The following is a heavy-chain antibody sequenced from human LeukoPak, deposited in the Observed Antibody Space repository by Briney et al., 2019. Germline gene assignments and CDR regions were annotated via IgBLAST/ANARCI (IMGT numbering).Heavy chain of an antibody. J-gene: IGHJ6*03. CDR1: GYTFSNFD. CDR3: ARSRRGYYMDV. Sequence: ASVKVSCKASGYTFSNFDVNWVRQAPGQGLEWMAWMHPGSGDTGYEGKFQTRLTMSSNTSITTASMELSSLTSEDTAVYYCARSRRGYYMDVWGKGTTVIVSS. V-gene: IGHV1-8*02. CDR2: MHPGSGDT.